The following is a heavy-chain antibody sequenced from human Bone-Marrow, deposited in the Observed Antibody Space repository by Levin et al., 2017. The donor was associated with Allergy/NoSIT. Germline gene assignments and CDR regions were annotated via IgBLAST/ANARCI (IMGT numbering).Heavy chain of an antibody. Sequence: PSETLSLTCTVSGDSINNYFWSWIRQPPGKGLEWIGYISRSGSTRYNPSLRSRLSISLDTSKNHFSLNLNSVTAADTAVYYCARFFSSYHTGGYYQPNSFDYWGQGTLVTVSS. D-gene: IGHD3-22*01. CDR2: ISRSGST. CDR3: ARFFSSYHTGGYYQPNSFDY. J-gene: IGHJ4*02. CDR1: GDSINNYF. V-gene: IGHV4-59*08.